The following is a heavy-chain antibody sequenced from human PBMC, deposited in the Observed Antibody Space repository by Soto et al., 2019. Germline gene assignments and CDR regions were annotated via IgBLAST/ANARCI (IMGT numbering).Heavy chain of an antibody. D-gene: IGHD2-15*01. CDR3: ARVIELGSGSGYWFDL. J-gene: IGHJ5*02. Sequence: NPSETLSLTCAVSGGSISSGGSSWSWIRQPPGKGLEWIGYIYHSGSTYYNPSVKSRVTISVDTSKNQFSLKLSSVTTAATAVYYSARVIELGSGSGYWFDLWGQGTMVTVSS. CDR2: IYHSGST. CDR1: GGSISSGGSS. V-gene: IGHV4-30-2*01.